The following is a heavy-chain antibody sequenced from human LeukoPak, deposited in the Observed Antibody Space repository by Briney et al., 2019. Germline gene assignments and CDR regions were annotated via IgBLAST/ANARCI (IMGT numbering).Heavy chain of an antibody. CDR2: IYYSGST. D-gene: IGHD6-13*01. CDR3: ARVYRYSSSWYYFDY. CDR1: GGSVISGRYS. V-gene: IGHV4-61*01. Sequence: SETLSLTCTVSGGSVISGRYSGSWIRQPPGKGVEWIGYIYYSGSTNYNPSLKSRVTISVDTSKNQFSLKLSSVTAADTAVYYCARVYRYSSSWYYFDYWGQGTLVTVSS. J-gene: IGHJ4*02.